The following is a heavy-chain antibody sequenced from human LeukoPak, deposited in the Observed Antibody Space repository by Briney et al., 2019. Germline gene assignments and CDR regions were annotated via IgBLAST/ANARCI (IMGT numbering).Heavy chain of an antibody. CDR1: GFTFINSN. D-gene: IGHD1-26*01. Sequence: GGSLRLSCAASGFTFINSNMNWVRQAPGKGLEWVSSIGNDGSYTYYADSVKGRFTISRNNAKNSLYLQMSSLRVEDTAVYYCATYSGTYREHWGQGTLVTVSS. J-gene: IGHJ1*01. CDR2: IGNDGSYT. CDR3: ATYSGTYREH. V-gene: IGHV3-21*01.